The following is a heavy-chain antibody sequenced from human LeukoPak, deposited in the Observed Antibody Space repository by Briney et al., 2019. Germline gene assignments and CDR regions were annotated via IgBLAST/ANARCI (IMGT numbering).Heavy chain of an antibody. J-gene: IGHJ4*02. D-gene: IGHD6-13*01. Sequence: GASVKVSCKASGGTFSSYAISWVRQAPGQGLEWMGGIIPIFGTANYAQKFQGRVTITADKSTSTAYMELSSLSSEDTAVYYCARAKQQPYPSFDYWGQGTLVTVSS. CDR2: IIPIFGTA. CDR1: GGTFSSYA. CDR3: ARAKQQPYPSFDY. V-gene: IGHV1-69*06.